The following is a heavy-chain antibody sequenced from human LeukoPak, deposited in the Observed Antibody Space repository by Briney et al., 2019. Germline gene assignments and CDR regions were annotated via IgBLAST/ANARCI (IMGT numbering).Heavy chain of an antibody. CDR3: ATEGLYYCSGGSCYRGSWFDP. V-gene: IGHV1-24*01. Sequence: SVKVSCKVSGYTLTELSMHWVRQAPGKGLEWMGGFDPEDGETIYAQKFQGRVTMTEDTSTDTAYMELSSLRSEDTAVYYCATEGLYYCSGGSCYRGSWFDPWGQGTLVTVSS. J-gene: IGHJ5*02. CDR2: FDPEDGET. D-gene: IGHD2-15*01. CDR1: GYTLTELS.